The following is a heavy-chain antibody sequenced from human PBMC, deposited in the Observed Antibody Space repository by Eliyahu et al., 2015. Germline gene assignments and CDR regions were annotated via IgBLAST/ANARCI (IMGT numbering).Heavy chain of an antibody. Sequence: VHLVESGGGLVQPGGSXRXXCAAXGFTXXPYSMSWVRQAPGKGLEWVSYIRGSSTTIHYADSVRGRFTISRDNAKNSLFLQMNSLRAEDTAVYYCGRVALGDHYHFDSWGQGTLVTVSS. CDR1: GFTXXPYS. V-gene: IGHV3-48*04. CDR2: IRGSSTTI. J-gene: IGHJ4*02. CDR3: GRVALGDHYHFDS. D-gene: IGHD2-21*01.